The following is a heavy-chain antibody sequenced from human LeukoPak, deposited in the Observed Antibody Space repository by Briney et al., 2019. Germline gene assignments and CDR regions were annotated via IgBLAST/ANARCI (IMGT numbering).Heavy chain of an antibody. CDR1: GFSFDDYG. Sequence: GGSLRLSCAASGFSFDDYGMSWVRQAPGKGLEWVSGINWNGGSTGYADSVKGRFTISRDNAKNSLYLQMSNLGVEDTAVYSCARAGVTNQLGETYWYFDLWGRGTLVTVSS. CDR2: INWNGGST. J-gene: IGHJ2*01. V-gene: IGHV3-20*04. CDR3: ARAGVTNQLGETYWYFDL. D-gene: IGHD1-1*01.